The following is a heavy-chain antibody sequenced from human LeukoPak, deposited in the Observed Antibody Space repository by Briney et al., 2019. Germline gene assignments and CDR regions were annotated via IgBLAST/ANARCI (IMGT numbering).Heavy chain of an antibody. CDR1: GFTFGNYE. V-gene: IGHV3-48*03. CDR3: ARKGYFGDQPLDY. J-gene: IGHJ4*02. CDR2: ISSSGSTI. Sequence: PGGSLRLSCAASGFTFGNYEMNWVRQAPGKGLEWVSYISSSGSTIYYADSVKGRFTISRDNAKKSLYLQMNGLRAEDTAVYYCARKGYFGDQPLDYWGQGTLVTVSS. D-gene: IGHD2-15*01.